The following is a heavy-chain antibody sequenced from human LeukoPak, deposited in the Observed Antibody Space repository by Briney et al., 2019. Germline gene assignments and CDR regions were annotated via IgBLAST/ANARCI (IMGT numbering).Heavy chain of an antibody. D-gene: IGHD4-17*01. CDR1: GFTSDDYA. Sequence: PGGALRLSPAAPGFTSDDYAMHSGPPAPGEGVWRVSRICGNSGSIGYADSVKGRFTIPRANAETSLYLKMNSLRAEETALYYCAKDAGYGDYSYYFDYWGQGTLVTASS. V-gene: IGHV3-9*02. CDR3: AKDAGYGDYSYYFDY. J-gene: IGHJ4*02. CDR2: ICGNSGSI.